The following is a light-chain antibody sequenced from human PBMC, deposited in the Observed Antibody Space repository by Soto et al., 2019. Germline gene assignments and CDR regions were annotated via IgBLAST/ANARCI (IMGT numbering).Light chain of an antibody. J-gene: IGLJ1*01. CDR1: SSDVGGYIY. V-gene: IGLV2-8*01. CDR3: LSYADTAYV. Sequence: QSVLTQPPSASGSPGQSVTISCAGTSSDVGGYIYVSWYQQYPGKVPKLMIYEVSERPSGVPDRFSGSKSGNTAFLTVSGLQAEDEADYYCLSYADTAYVFGTGTKLTVL. CDR2: EVS.